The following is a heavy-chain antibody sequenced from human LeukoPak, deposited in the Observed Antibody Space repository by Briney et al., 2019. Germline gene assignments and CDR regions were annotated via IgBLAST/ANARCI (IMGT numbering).Heavy chain of an antibody. D-gene: IGHD3-22*01. CDR3: ARDRAYYDSSGYFLPDY. J-gene: IGHJ4*02. V-gene: IGHV4-30-2*01. CDR2: IYHSGST. Sequence: SQTLSLTCTVSGGSISSGGYYWSWIRQPPGKGLEWIGYIYHSGSTYYNPSLKSRVTISVDRSKNQFSLKLSSVTAADTAVYYCARDRAYYDSSGYFLPDYWGQGTLVTVSS. CDR1: GGSISSGGYY.